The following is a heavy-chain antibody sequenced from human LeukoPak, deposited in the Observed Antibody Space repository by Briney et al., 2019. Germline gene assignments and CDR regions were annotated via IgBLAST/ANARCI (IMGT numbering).Heavy chain of an antibody. CDR1: GGSISSYY. J-gene: IGHJ5*02. CDR3: ARRKSGYRNNWFDP. V-gene: IGHV4-4*07. Sequence: SETLSLTCTVSGGSISSYYWNWIRQPAGKGLEWIGRIHTSGSTNYNPSLKSRVTISVDTSKNQFSLKLSPVTAADTAVYYCARRKSGYRNNWFDPWGQGTLVTVSS. CDR2: IHTSGST. D-gene: IGHD5-12*01.